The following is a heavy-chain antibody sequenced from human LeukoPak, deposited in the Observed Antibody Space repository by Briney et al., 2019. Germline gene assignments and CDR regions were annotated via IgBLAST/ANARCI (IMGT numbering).Heavy chain of an antibody. CDR2: ISSSSKYI. V-gene: IGHV3-21*01. D-gene: IGHD2-15*01. J-gene: IGHJ5*02. CDR3: ARVGYCSGGSCYSLNWFDP. CDR1: AFSFSTYS. Sequence: GGSLRLSCAASAFSFSTYSMNWVRQAPGMGLEWVSAISSSSKYIYYADSVKGRFNISRDSAKDALYLQMNSLRADDTAVYYCARVGYCSGGSCYSLNWFDPWGQGTLVTVSS.